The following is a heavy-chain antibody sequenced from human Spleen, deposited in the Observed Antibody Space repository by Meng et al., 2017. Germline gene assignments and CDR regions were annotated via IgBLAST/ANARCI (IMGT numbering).Heavy chain of an antibody. D-gene: IGHD3-10*01. CDR2: INPNSGGT. J-gene: IGHJ4*02. CDR1: GYTFTGYY. Sequence: ASVKVSCKASGYTFTGYYMHWVRQAPGQGLEWMGRINPNSGGTNYAQKFQGRVTMTRDTSISTAYMELSRLRSEDTAVYYCARVLWGTRGGLDYWGQGTLVTVSS. V-gene: IGHV1-2*06. CDR3: ARVLWGTRGGLDY.